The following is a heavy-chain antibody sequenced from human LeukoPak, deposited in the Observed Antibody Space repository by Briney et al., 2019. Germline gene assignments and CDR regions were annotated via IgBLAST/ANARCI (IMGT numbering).Heavy chain of an antibody. J-gene: IGHJ5*02. CDR2: XXXXXGGT. V-gene: IGHV1-2*02. D-gene: IGHD3-9*01. CDR3: ARELYDILTGYYPPQRWFDP. CDR1: GYTFTGYY. Sequence: ASVKVSCKASGYTFTGYYMHWVRQAPGQGLEXXXXXXXXXGGTNYAQKFQGRVTMTRDTSISTAYMELSRLRSDDTAVYYCARELYDILTGYYPPQRWFDPWGQGTLVTVSS.